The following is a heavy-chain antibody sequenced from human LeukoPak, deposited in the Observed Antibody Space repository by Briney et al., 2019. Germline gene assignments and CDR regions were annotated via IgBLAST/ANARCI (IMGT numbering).Heavy chain of an antibody. J-gene: IGHJ4*02. Sequence: GGSLRLSCAASGFTVSSNCMSWVRQAPGKGLEGGSFIYSGGSTYYTDSVKGRFTISRDNAKNSLYLQMNSLRAEDTAVYYCARGTVPGIAVAGTSYWGQGTLVTVSS. CDR1: GFTVSSNC. D-gene: IGHD6-19*01. CDR3: ARGTVPGIAVAGTSY. CDR2: IYSGGST. V-gene: IGHV3-53*01.